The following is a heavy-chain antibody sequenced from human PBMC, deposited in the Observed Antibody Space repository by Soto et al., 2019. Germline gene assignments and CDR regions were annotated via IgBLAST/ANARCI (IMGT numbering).Heavy chain of an antibody. J-gene: IGHJ4*02. CDR3: ATLGVATASPHPGDAGYFDY. CDR2: FDPEDGET. D-gene: IGHD5-12*01. CDR1: GYTLTELS. V-gene: IGHV1-24*01. Sequence: ASVKVSCKVSGYTLTELSMHWVRQAPGKGLEWMGGFDPEDGETIYAQKFQGRVTMTEDTSTDTAYMELSSLRSEDTAVYYCATLGVATASPHPGDAGYFDYWGQGTLVTVSS.